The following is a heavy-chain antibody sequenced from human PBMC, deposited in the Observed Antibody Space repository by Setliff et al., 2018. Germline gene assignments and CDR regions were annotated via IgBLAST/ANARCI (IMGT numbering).Heavy chain of an antibody. CDR1: GFTFDDYG. CDR3: ARDVYDFRTGQGGP. Sequence: PGGSLRLSCVASGFTFDDYGLTWIRQAPGKGLEWVSYISSTSSFTNYADSVKGRFTISRDNAKNSLYLQMNSLRAEDTAVYYCARDVYDFRTGQGGPWGQGTRVTVSS. V-gene: IGHV3-11*05. CDR2: ISSTSSFT. D-gene: IGHD3-3*01. J-gene: IGHJ5*02.